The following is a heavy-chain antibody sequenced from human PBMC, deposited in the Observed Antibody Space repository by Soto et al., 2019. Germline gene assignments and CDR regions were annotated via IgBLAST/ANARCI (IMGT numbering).Heavy chain of an antibody. V-gene: IGHV3-74*01. CDR3: VRDRHGDY. Sequence: EVQLVESGGGLVQPGGSLRLSCAGSGFTFSNYWMHWVRRAPGKGLEWVSRIDHDGPTDYADSVRGRFTISRDNAENTLYLQMNSLRPEDTAVYYCVRDRHGDYWGQGTLVTVSS. CDR1: GFTFSNYW. J-gene: IGHJ4*02. CDR2: IDHDGPT.